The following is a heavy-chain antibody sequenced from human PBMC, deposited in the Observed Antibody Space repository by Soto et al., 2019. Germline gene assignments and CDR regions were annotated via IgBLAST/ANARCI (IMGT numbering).Heavy chain of an antibody. CDR3: ARVLYYYDSSGYYGY. D-gene: IGHD3-22*01. CDR1: GFTISSYS. CDR2: ISSSSSYI. J-gene: IGHJ4*02. V-gene: IGHV3-21*01. Sequence: GGSLRLSCAASGFTISSYSMNWVRQAPGKGLEWVSSISSSSSYIYYADSVKGRFTISRDNAKNSLYLQMNSLRAEDTAVYYSARVLYYYDSSGYYGYWGQGTLVTVSS.